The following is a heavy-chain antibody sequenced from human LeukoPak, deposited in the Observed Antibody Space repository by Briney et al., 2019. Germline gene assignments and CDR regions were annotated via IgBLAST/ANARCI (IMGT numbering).Heavy chain of an antibody. J-gene: IGHJ4*02. Sequence: GASVKVSCKASGGTFITYGINWVRQAPGQGLEWMGGIVPMFGIANYAQKFEGRVSITTDEHSTTAYMELSSLRSEDTAFYYCATTSVRDGFNYFDYWGQGTLVPVSS. V-gene: IGHV1-69*05. CDR3: ATTSVRDGFNYFDY. CDR1: GGTFITYG. CDR2: IVPMFGIA. D-gene: IGHD5-24*01.